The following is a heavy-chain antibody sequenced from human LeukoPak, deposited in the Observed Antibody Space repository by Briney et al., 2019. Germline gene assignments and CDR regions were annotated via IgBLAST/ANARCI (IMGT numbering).Heavy chain of an antibody. D-gene: IGHD3-22*01. Sequence: GGSLRLSCAASGFTFSSYWMHWVRQAPGKGLVWVSRINSDGSSTSYADSVKGRFTISRDNAKNTLYLQMNSLRAEDTAVYYCAREWRGYYYDSGGYYLFDAFDIWGQGTMVIVSS. V-gene: IGHV3-74*01. J-gene: IGHJ3*02. CDR3: AREWRGYYYDSGGYYLFDAFDI. CDR1: GFTFSSYW. CDR2: INSDGSST.